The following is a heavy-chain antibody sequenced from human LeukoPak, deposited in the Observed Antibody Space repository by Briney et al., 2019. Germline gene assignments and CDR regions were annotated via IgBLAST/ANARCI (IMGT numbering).Heavy chain of an antibody. J-gene: IGHJ4*02. CDR1: GFTFISYA. CDR3: AKSAASGPYFPSDY. Sequence: GGSLRLSCAASGFTFISYAMSWVRQTPGKGLEWVSTMRADGTYYAASVKGRFTISSDDSMNTLTLQMNSLRAEDTTVYYCAKSAASGPYFPSDYWGQGTLVTVS. V-gene: IGHV3-23*01. D-gene: IGHD2-15*01. CDR2: MRADGT.